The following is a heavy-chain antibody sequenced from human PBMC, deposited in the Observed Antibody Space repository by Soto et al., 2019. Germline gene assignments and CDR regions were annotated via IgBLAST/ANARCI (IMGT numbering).Heavy chain of an antibody. D-gene: IGHD3-10*01. V-gene: IGHV4-34*01. CDR1: GGSFSGYY. J-gene: IGHJ2*01. CDR2: INQSGST. CDR3: ARVTFGAGWYFDL. Sequence: QVQLQQWGAGLLKPSETLSLTCAVYGGSFSGYYLSWIRQPPGKGLEWLGDINQSGSTNYNTSLKSRVTISVDTSKNQFSLKLSSVTAADTAVYSCARVTFGAGWYFDLWGRGTLVTVS.